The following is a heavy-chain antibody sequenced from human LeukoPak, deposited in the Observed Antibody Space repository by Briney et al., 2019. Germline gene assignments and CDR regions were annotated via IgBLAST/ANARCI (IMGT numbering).Heavy chain of an antibody. V-gene: IGHV4-34*01. Sequence: NPSETLSLTCAVYGGSFSGYYWSRIRQPPGKGLEWIGEINHSGSTNYNPSLKSRVTISVDTSKNQFSLKLSSVTAADTAVYYCARGTHDPTNLGIVGATPSRLPARDDYWGQGTLVTVSS. CDR2: INHSGST. D-gene: IGHD1-26*01. CDR3: ARGTHDPTNLGIVGATPSRLPARDDY. CDR1: GGSFSGYY. J-gene: IGHJ4*02.